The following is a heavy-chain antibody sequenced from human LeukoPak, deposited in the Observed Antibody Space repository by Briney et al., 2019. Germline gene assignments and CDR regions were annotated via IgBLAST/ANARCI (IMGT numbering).Heavy chain of an antibody. CDR2: IIPIFGTA. J-gene: IGHJ4*02. CDR1: GGTFSSYA. CDR3: ARYSGRYYDFWSGYFDY. Sequence: SVKVSCKASGGTFSSYAISWVRQAPGQGLEWMGRIIPIFGTANYAQKFQGRVTITADKSTSTAYMELSSLRSEDTAVYYCARYSGRYYDFWSGYFDYWGQGTLVTVSS. D-gene: IGHD3-3*01. V-gene: IGHV1-69*06.